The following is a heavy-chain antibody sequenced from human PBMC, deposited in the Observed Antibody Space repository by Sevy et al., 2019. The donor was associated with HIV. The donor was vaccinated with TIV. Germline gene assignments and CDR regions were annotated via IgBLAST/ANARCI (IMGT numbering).Heavy chain of an antibody. CDR2: IVGNGGST. V-gene: IGHV3-23*01. CDR1: GFTFSIYA. CDR3: AGGNGSSWYGKFDP. D-gene: IGHD6-19*01. J-gene: IGHJ5*02. Sequence: GESLKISCAVSGFTFSIYAMTWVRQAPGKGLECVSGIVGNGGSTYYADSVKGRFTISRDTSKNTLYLHMDSLRAEDTAVYYCAGGNGSSWYGKFDPWGQGTLVTVSS.